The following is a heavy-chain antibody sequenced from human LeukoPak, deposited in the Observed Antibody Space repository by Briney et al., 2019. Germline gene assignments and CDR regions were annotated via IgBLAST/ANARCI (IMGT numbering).Heavy chain of an antibody. J-gene: IGHJ4*02. Sequence: PGRSLRLSCAASGFTFSSYGMHWVRQAPGKGLEWVAVISYDGSNKYYADSVKGRFTISRDNSKNTLYLQMNSLRAEDTAVYYCAKDLSGSYGPNDGYWGQGTLVTVSS. CDR1: GFTFSSYG. CDR3: AKDLSGSYGPNDGY. V-gene: IGHV3-30*18. CDR2: ISYDGSNK. D-gene: IGHD1-26*01.